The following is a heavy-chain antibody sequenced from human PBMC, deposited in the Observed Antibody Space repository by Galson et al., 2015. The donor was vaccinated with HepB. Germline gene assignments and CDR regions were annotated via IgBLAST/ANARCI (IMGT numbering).Heavy chain of an antibody. CDR1: GFTFSNAW. CDR2: IKSKTDGGTT. J-gene: IGHJ6*02. Sequence: LRLSCAASGFTFSNAWMSWVRQAPGKGLEWVGRIKSKTDGGTTDYAAPVKGRFTISRDDSKNTLYLQMNSLKTEDTAVYYCTTGGYSSLRYYYYGMDVWGQGTTVTVSS. D-gene: IGHD6-13*01. V-gene: IGHV3-15*01. CDR3: TTGGYSSLRYYYYGMDV.